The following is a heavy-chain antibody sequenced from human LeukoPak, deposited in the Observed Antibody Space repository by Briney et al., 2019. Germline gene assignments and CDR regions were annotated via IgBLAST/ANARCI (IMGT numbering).Heavy chain of an antibody. CDR1: GFIFSGYG. D-gene: IGHD3-22*01. V-gene: IGHV3-23*01. J-gene: IGHJ4*02. CDR3: AKYYYDGTGSNLFDY. CDR2: ISGSGDST. Sequence: GGSLRLSCVASGFIFSGYGMSWVRQAPGKGLEWVSAISGSGDSTFYADSVKGRFTISRDNSKNTLYLQMSSLRAEDRAVYYCAKYYYDGTGSNLFDYWGQGTLVTVSS.